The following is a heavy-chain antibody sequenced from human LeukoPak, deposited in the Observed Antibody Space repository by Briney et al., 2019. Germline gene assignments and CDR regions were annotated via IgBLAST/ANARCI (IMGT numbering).Heavy chain of an antibody. V-gene: IGHV3-21*01. D-gene: IGHD1-1*01. CDR3: ARNVDDALDI. CDR1: GFTFSGHS. Sequence: PGGSLRLSCAASGFTFSGHSMNWVRQAPGKGLEWVSSISGGSDYIYYADSVKGRFTISRDNAKKSLYLQMNSLRADDTAVYYCARNVDDALDIWGQGTMVTVSS. CDR2: ISGGSDYI. J-gene: IGHJ3*02.